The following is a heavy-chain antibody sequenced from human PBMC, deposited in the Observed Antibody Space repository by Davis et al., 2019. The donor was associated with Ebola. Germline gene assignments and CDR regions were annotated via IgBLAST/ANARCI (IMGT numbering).Heavy chain of an antibody. Sequence: GESLKISCKGSGYIFTTYWIGWVRQMPGKGLEWMGIIYPGDSDTRYSPSFQGQVTISADKSISTAYLQWSSLKASDTAMYYCARRDYGDYAHYYFDYWGQGTLVTVSS. CDR1: GYIFTTYW. J-gene: IGHJ4*02. D-gene: IGHD4-17*01. CDR2: IYPGDSDT. V-gene: IGHV5-51*01. CDR3: ARRDYGDYAHYYFDY.